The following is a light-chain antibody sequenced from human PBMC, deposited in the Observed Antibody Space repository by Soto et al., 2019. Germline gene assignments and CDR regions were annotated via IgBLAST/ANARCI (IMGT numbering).Light chain of an antibody. Sequence: QSVLTQPPSVSGAPGQRVTISCTGSSSNIGAGYDVHWYQQLPGTAPKLLIYGNSNRPSGVPDRFSGSKSGTSASLAITGLRAEHEADYYCQSYDSSLSGSVFGGGTKLTVL. J-gene: IGLJ2*01. CDR1: SSNIGAGYD. CDR2: GNS. V-gene: IGLV1-40*01. CDR3: QSYDSSLSGSV.